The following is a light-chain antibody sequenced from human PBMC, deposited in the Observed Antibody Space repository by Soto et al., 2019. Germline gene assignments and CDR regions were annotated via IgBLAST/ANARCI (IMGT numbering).Light chain of an antibody. J-gene: IGKJ2*01. V-gene: IGKV1-39*01. Sequence: DIQMTQSPSSLSASVGDRVTITCRASQSITSSLSWYQQKPGKAPKLLIYAASSLQSGVPSRFSGSGSGTDFTLTISSLQSEDFATYYCQHSYITPHTFGQGTKLEIK. CDR3: QHSYITPHT. CDR1: QSITSS. CDR2: AAS.